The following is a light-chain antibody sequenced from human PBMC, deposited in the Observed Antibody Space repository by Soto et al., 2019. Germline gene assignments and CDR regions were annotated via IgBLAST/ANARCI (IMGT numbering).Light chain of an antibody. CDR1: ESIRTW. V-gene: IGKV1-5*01. Sequence: DIQMTQSPSTLSASIGDRVTITCRASESIRTWLAWYQHKPGKAPKFLIYDASSLESGVPSRFSGSGSGTEFTLTISNLQPDDFATYFCQQYNNWPWTFGQGTKV. CDR2: DAS. CDR3: QQYNNWPWT. J-gene: IGKJ1*01.